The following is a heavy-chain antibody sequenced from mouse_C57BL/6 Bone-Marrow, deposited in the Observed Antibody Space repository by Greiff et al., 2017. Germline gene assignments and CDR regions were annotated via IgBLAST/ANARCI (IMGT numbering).Heavy chain of an antibody. J-gene: IGHJ2*01. Sequence: DVHLVEPGGGLVKPGGSLKLSCAASGFTFSSYAMSWVRQTPEKRLEWVATISDGGSYTYYPDNVKGRFTISRDNAKNKPYLQMSHLKSEDTAMYYCARGSYDYDEGFDYWGQGTALTVSS. D-gene: IGHD2-4*01. CDR3: ARGSYDYDEGFDY. CDR2: ISDGGSYT. V-gene: IGHV5-4*01. CDR1: GFTFSSYA.